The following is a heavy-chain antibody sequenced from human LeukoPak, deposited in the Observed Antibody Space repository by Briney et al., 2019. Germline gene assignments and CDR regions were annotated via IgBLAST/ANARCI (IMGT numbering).Heavy chain of an antibody. D-gene: IGHD5-12*01. J-gene: IGHJ4*02. V-gene: IGHV6-1*01. Sequence: SQTLSLTCAISGDSVSSNSAAWNWIRQSPSRGLEWLGRTYYRSKWYNDYAVSVKSRITINPDTSKNQFSLQLNSVTAADTAVYYCARGGWLRSGDYFDYWGQGTLVTVSS. CDR3: ARGGWLRSGDYFDY. CDR2: TYYRSKWYN. CDR1: GDSVSSNSAA.